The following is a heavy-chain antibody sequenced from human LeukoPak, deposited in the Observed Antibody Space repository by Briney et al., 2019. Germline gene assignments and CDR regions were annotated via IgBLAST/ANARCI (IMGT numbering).Heavy chain of an antibody. CDR3: ARRVAGMDV. Sequence: PGRSLRLSCAAAGFPFNSYGMHWVRQAPGKGLEWVSVIYSGGSTYHADSVKGRFTISRDNSKNTLYLQMNSLRAEDTAVYYCARRVAGMDVWGQGTTVTVSS. V-gene: IGHV3-66*01. CDR1: GFPFNSYG. D-gene: IGHD5-12*01. CDR2: IYSGGST. J-gene: IGHJ6*02.